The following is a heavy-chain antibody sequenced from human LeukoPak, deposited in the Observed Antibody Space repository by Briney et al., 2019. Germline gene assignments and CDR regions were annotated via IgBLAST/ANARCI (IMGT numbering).Heavy chain of an antibody. CDR3: ARGSQGWYGGYYYYYGMDV. CDR1: GDSVSSNSAA. Sequence: SQTLSLTCAISGDSVSSNSAAWNWIRQSPSRGLEWLGRTYYRSKWYNDYAVSVKGRITINPDTSKNQFPLQLNSVTPEDTAVYYCARGSQGWYGGYYYYYGMDVWGQGTTVTVSS. V-gene: IGHV6-1*01. CDR2: TYYRSKWYN. J-gene: IGHJ6*02. D-gene: IGHD6-19*01.